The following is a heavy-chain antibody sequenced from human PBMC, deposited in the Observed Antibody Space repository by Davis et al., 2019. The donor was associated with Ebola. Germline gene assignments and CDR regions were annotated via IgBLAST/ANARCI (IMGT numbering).Heavy chain of an antibody. CDR1: GFTFSSSA. Sequence: SVKVSCKASGFTFSSSAVQWVRQARGQRLEWIGWIVIGSGHTNYAQKFQERVTITRDMSTNTVYMELNSLRSEDTAVYYCAAWVIGYCTTYSCYTTYHWFDPWGQGSLVTVSS. D-gene: IGHD2-2*01. J-gene: IGHJ5*02. V-gene: IGHV1-58*01. CDR3: AAWVIGYCTTYSCYTTYHWFDP. CDR2: IVIGSGHT.